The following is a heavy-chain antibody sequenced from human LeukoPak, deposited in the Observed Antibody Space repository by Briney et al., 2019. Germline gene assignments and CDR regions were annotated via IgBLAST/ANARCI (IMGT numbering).Heavy chain of an antibody. J-gene: IGHJ5*02. CDR1: GFTLSNYG. CDR2: ISHDGSEV. Sequence: GGSLRLSCAASGFTLSNYGMHWVRQAPGKGPEWVAMISHDGSEVYNGDSVQGRFTISRDNLKNTLDLQMNSLRVDDSAVYYCARDFGSNNWYNWFDPWGQGTPVTVSS. D-gene: IGHD6-13*01. CDR3: ARDFGSNNWYNWFDP. V-gene: IGHV3-30*03.